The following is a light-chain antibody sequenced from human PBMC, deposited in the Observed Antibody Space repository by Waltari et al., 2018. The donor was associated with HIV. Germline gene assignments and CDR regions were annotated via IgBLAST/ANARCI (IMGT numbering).Light chain of an antibody. V-gene: IGLV3-1*01. CDR1: KLGDKY. Sequence: SYELTQPPSVSVSPGHTASITCSGAKLGDKYACWYQQKPGQSPVLVIYQDRKRPSGIPERFSGSNSGNTATLTISGTQAMDEADYYCQAWDSSTAVFGGGTKLTVL. CDR2: QDR. CDR3: QAWDSSTAV. J-gene: IGLJ2*01.